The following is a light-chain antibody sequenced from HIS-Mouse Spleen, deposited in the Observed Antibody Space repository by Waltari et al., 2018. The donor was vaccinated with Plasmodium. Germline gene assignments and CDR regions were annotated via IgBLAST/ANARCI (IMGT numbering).Light chain of an antibody. V-gene: IGLV3-1*01. CDR1: KLGDKY. CDR2: QDS. Sequence: SYELTQPPSVSVSPGQTASITCSGDKLGDKYACWYQQTPGQSPVLVIYQDSKRPSGIPERFSGSNSGNTATLTISGTQAMDEADYYCQAWDSSTAGVFGGGTKLTVL. CDR3: QAWDSSTAGV. J-gene: IGLJ2*01.